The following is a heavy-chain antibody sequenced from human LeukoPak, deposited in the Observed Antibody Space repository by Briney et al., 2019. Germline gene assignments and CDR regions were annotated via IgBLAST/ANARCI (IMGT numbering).Heavy chain of an antibody. CDR1: GGSISSSSYY. CDR3: ARSPGDTFGGVIVIRHFDY. CDR2: IYYSGST. J-gene: IGHJ4*02. D-gene: IGHD3-16*02. Sequence: PSETLSLTCTVSGGSISSSSYYWGWIRQHPGKGLEWIGYIYYSGSTYYNPSLKSRVTISVDTSKNQFPLKLSSVTAADTAVYYCARSPGDTFGGVIVIRHFDYWGQGTLVTVSS. V-gene: IGHV4-31*03.